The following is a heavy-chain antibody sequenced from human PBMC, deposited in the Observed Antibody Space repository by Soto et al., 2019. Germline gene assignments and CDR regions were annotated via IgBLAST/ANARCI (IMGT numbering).Heavy chain of an antibody. V-gene: IGHV3-23*01. CDR1: GFTFSIYA. Sequence: PGGSLRLSCAASGFTFSIYAMSWVRHAPGKGLEWVSAISGSGGGTYYADSVEGRFTISRDNSKNTLYLQMNSLRVDDTAIYYCAKARTTSAPACGRYWGEGTLVTVCS. CDR3: AKARTTSAPACGRY. J-gene: IGHJ1*01. D-gene: IGHD1-26*01. CDR2: ISGSGGGT.